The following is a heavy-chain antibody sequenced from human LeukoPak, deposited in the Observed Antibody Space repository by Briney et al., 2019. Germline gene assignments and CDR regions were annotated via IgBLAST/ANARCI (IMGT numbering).Heavy chain of an antibody. Sequence: GGSLRLSCTVSGFIFSDYAMTWVRQAPGKGLESVSVITNSAGTTYYADSVKGRFTISRDNSKNTLFLQMNGLRAEDTAVYYCAKRIQSAMATGYWGQGTLVTVSS. D-gene: IGHD5-18*01. CDR2: ITNSAGTT. V-gene: IGHV3-23*01. CDR1: GFIFSDYA. J-gene: IGHJ4*02. CDR3: AKRIQSAMATGY.